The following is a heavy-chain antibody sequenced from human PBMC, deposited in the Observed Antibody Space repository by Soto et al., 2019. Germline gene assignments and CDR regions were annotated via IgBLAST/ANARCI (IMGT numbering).Heavy chain of an antibody. CDR2: IYHTGNA. CDR3: ASLSGSYAHDAFDI. D-gene: IGHD1-26*01. J-gene: IGHJ3*02. Sequence: SETLSLTCSVSGDSISNSRFYWAWIRQPPGEGLEWIGSIYHTGNAYYNPSLKSRVTIFVDTSKNQFSLKLTSVTAADTALYYCASLSGSYAHDAFDIWGQGTMVTVSS. CDR1: GDSISNSRFY. V-gene: IGHV4-39*01.